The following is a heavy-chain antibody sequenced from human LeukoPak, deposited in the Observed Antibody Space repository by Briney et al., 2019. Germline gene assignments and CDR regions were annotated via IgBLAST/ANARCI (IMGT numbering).Heavy chain of an antibody. J-gene: IGHJ6*02. Sequence: GGSLRLSCAASGFTLSSYGMHWVRQAPGKGLEWVAVIWYDGSNKYYADSVKGRFTISRDNSKNTLYLQMNSLRAEDTAVYYCASSIVSAAAAPSYYYYYYGMDVWGQGTTVTVSS. CDR3: ASSIVSAAAAPSYYYYYYGMDV. CDR2: IWYDGSNK. CDR1: GFTLSSYG. D-gene: IGHD6-13*01. V-gene: IGHV3-33*01.